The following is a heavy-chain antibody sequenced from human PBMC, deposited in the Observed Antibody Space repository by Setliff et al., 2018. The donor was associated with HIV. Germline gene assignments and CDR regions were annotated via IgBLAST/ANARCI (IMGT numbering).Heavy chain of an antibody. Sequence: ASVKVSCKASGYTFTTYAMNWVRQAPGQGLEWMGWINTNTGNPTYAQGFTGRFVFSLDTSVSTAYLQISSLKAEDTAVYYCARREHPCGGDCYLVGPFDIWGQGTVVTVSS. CDR3: ARREHPCGGDCYLVGPFDI. D-gene: IGHD2-21*02. CDR1: GYTFTTYA. J-gene: IGHJ3*02. CDR2: INTNTGNP. V-gene: IGHV7-4-1*02.